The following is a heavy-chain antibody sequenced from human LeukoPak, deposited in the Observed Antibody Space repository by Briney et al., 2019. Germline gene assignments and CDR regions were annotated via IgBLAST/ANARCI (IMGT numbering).Heavy chain of an antibody. CDR3: AKQPAQYYDILTGYYPH. CDR2: ISGDGGST. CDR1: GFTFDDYA. J-gene: IGHJ4*02. V-gene: IGHV3-43*02. D-gene: IGHD3-9*01. Sequence: GGSLRLSCAASGFTFDDYAMHWVRHAPGKGLEWVSLISGDGGSTYYADSVKGRFTISRDNSKNSLYLQMNSLRTEDTALYYCAKQPAQYYDILTGYYPHWGQGTLVTVSS.